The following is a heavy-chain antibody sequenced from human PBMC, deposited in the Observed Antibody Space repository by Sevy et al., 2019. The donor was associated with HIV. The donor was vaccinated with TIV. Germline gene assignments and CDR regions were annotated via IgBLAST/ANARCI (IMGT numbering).Heavy chain of an antibody. V-gene: IGHV1-8*01. Sequence: ASVQVSCKASGYTFTSYDINWVRQATGQGLESMGWMNPNSANTGYGQTFQGRVTMTRNTSISTAYMELISLRSEDTAVYYCTRQDSSGYFRWGQGTLVSVSS. J-gene: IGHJ4*02. CDR1: GYTFTSYD. CDR2: MNPNSANT. CDR3: TRQDSSGYFR. D-gene: IGHD3-22*01.